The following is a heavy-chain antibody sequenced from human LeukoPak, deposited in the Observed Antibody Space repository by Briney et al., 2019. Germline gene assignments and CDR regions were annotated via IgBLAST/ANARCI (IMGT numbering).Heavy chain of an antibody. CDR2: IYPGDSDT. V-gene: IGHV5-51*01. CDR3: ARQPAAPPRQPLDV. Sequence: GESLKISGNGSGYSFTWYWFGGVRQMPGKGLEWMGIIYPGDSDTRYSPSFQGQVTISADKSISTAYLQWSSLKGTDTAMYHCARQPAAPPRQPLDVWGQGTTVTVSS. J-gene: IGHJ6*02. CDR1: GYSFTWYW. D-gene: IGHD2-2*01.